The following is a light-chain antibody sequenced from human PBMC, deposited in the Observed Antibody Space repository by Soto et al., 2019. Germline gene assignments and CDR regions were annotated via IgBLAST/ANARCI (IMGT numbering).Light chain of an antibody. CDR3: TSYTSSSTCDV. Sequence: QSALTQPASMSGSPGQSITISCTGTSSDIGRYNYVSWYQQYPGKAPKLVIYEVTNRPSGVPDRFSGSKSGNTASLTISGLQAEDEADYYCTSYTSSSTCDVFGSGTKVTVL. CDR1: SSDIGRYNY. J-gene: IGLJ1*01. V-gene: IGLV2-14*01. CDR2: EVT.